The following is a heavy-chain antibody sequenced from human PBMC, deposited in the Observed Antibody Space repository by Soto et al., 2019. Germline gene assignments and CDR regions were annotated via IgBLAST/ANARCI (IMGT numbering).Heavy chain of an antibody. CDR1: GYTFTGYY. Sequence: QVQLVQSGAEVKKPGASVKVSCKASGYTFTGYYMHWVRQAPGQGLEWMGWINPNSGGTNYAQKFQGWVTMTRDTSISTAYMELSRLRSDDTAVYYCARSEDLRYSSGWYYFDYWGQGTLVTVSS. CDR3: ARSEDLRYSSGWYYFDY. J-gene: IGHJ4*02. D-gene: IGHD6-19*01. CDR2: INPNSGGT. V-gene: IGHV1-2*04.